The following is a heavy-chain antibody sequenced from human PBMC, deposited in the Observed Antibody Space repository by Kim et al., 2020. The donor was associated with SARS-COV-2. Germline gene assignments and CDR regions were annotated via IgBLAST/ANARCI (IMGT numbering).Heavy chain of an antibody. D-gene: IGHD6-6*01. CDR1: GGSISSYY. J-gene: IGHJ1*01. Sequence: SETLSLTCTASGGSISSYYWSWIRQPPGKGLEWIGYIYYSGSTNYNPSLKSRVTISVDTSKNQFSLKLSSVTAADTAVYYWARGGGSSSWYLQHWGQGTLVTVSS. CDR3: ARGGGSSSWYLQH. V-gene: IGHV4-59*13. CDR2: IYYSGST.